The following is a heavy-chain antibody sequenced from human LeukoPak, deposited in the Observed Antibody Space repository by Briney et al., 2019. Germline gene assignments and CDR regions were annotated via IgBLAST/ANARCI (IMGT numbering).Heavy chain of an antibody. CDR3: ARGQSGVRGANVPNLMGFDP. CDR1: GVYISSGSFY. Sequence: SETLSLTCTVSGVYISSGSFYWSWIRQPAGKGLEWIGRIHTSGNTNYNPSLKSRVTISIDTSKNQISLILSSVTAADTAVYFCARGQSGVRGANVPNLMGFDPWGQGTLVIVSS. J-gene: IGHJ5*02. D-gene: IGHD3-10*01. CDR2: IHTSGNT. V-gene: IGHV4-61*02.